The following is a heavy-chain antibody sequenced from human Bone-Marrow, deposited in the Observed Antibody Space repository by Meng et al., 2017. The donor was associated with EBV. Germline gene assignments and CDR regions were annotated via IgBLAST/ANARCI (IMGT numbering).Heavy chain of an antibody. Sequence: QVPSQESGPGLVKPSETLSLTCTVSGASVSSGSYYWNWIRQPPGKGLEWIGYIYYNGNTNYNPSLKSRVTISVDTSKNQFSLKLSSVTAADTAVYYCASTSGNLIYSDYWGQGTLVTVSS. V-gene: IGHV4-61*01. J-gene: IGHJ4*02. CDR1: GASVSSGSYY. CDR2: IYYNGNT. CDR3: ASTSGNLIYSDY. D-gene: IGHD1-26*01.